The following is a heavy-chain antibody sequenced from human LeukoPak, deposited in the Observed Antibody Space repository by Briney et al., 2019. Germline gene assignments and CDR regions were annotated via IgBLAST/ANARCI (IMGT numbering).Heavy chain of an antibody. CDR3: ARRYYDSSGNYHTFDY. CDR1: GDSISSSDYY. V-gene: IGHV4-39*01. D-gene: IGHD3-22*01. Sequence: SETLSLTCTVSGDSISSSDYYWGWLRQPPGRGLEWIGSIYYSGSTYYNPSLKSRITISVDTSKNQFSLKLSSVTAADTAVYYCARRYYDSSGNYHTFDYWDQGTLVTVSS. CDR2: IYYSGST. J-gene: IGHJ4*02.